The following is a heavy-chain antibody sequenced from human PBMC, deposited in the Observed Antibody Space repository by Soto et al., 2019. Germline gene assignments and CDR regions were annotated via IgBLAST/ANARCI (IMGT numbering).Heavy chain of an antibody. D-gene: IGHD3-22*01. CDR3: ATGTYDSTGYSTAPDY. J-gene: IGHJ4*02. CDR1: GFTLDDYA. CDR2: ISWNSANI. Sequence: GGSLRLSCAASGFTLDDYAMHWVRQGPGKGLEWVSGISWNSANIGYADSVKGRCTSSKDNAKNSLYLKMKSLRGEDTAVYYCATGTYDSTGYSTAPDYWGQGTLVTVSS. V-gene: IGHV3-9*01.